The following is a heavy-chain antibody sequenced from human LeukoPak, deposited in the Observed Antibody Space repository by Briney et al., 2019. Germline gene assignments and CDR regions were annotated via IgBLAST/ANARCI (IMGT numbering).Heavy chain of an antibody. J-gene: IGHJ3*02. D-gene: IGHD6-13*01. CDR1: GASITNYY. V-gene: IGHV4-59*01. CDR3: AREGYSSSYEPKRAFDI. Sequence: SGTLSLTCTVPGASITNYYWNWIRQPPGKGLEWIGFIYKTGSTNYNPSLKSRVTISVDTSKNQFSLKLSSVTAADTAVYYCAREGYSSSYEPKRAFDIWGQGTMVTVSS. CDR2: IYKTGST.